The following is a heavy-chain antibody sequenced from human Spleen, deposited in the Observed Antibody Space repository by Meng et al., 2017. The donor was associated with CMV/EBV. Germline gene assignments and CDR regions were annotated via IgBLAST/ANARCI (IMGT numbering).Heavy chain of an antibody. CDR3: ARIAAAGTRGGMDV. Sequence: SETLSLTCPVTGGSISSSGYYWGWIRQPPGRGLEWIASIYYSGSTYHKPCLKSRVAISVDTSKNQFSLNLSSVTAADTAVYYCARIAAAGTRGGMDVWGQGTTVTVSS. D-gene: IGHD6-13*01. V-gene: IGHV4-39*07. CDR2: IYYSGST. CDR1: GGSISSSGYY. J-gene: IGHJ6*01.